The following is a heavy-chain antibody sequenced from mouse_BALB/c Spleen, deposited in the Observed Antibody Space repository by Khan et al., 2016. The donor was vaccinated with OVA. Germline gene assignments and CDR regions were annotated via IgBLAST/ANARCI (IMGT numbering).Heavy chain of an antibody. D-gene: IGHD1-1*01. Sequence: EVQLQESGPGLLKPSQSLSLTCTVTGYSITSDYAWNWIRQFPGNQLGWMAYIGYSGSTTYNPSLRSRSSITRDTSKNQFFLQLNSVTTEDTATYYWASGRLLLRYPDYFDYWGQGTTLTVSS. CDR2: IGYSGST. CDR1: GYSITSDYA. J-gene: IGHJ2*01. V-gene: IGHV3-2*02. CDR3: ASGRLLLRYPDYFDY.